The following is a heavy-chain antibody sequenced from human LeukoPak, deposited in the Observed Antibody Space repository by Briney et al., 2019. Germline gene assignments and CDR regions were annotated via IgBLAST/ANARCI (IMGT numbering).Heavy chain of an antibody. Sequence: ASVKVSCKAPGYTFTSYAMHWVRQAPGQRLEWMGWINAGNGNTKYSQKFQGRVTITRDTSASTAYMELSSLRSEDTAVYYCARPERGYSGYDHWGQGTLVTVSS. J-gene: IGHJ4*02. CDR3: ARPERGYSGYDH. CDR1: GYTFTSYA. V-gene: IGHV1-3*01. CDR2: INAGNGNT. D-gene: IGHD5-12*01.